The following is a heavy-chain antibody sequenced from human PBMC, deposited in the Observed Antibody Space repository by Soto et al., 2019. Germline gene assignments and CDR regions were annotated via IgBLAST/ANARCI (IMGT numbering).Heavy chain of an antibody. J-gene: IGHJ6*02. V-gene: IGHV1-69*13. CDR2: IIPIFGTA. CDR1: GGTFSSYA. Sequence: SVKVSCKASGGTFSSYAISWLRQAPGQGLEWMGGIIPIFGTANYARKFQGRVTITADESTSTAYMELSSLRSEDTAVYYCASRESYYYYGMDVWGQGTTVTVSS. D-gene: IGHD3-10*01. CDR3: ASRESYYYYGMDV.